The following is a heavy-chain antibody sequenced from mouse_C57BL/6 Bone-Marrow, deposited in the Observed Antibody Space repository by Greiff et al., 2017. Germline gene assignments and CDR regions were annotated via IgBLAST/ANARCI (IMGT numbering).Heavy chain of an antibody. V-gene: IGHV1-85*01. CDR2: IYPRDGST. J-gene: IGHJ2*01. D-gene: IGHD1-1*01. CDR3: SLLITTVVGDY. Sequence: VQRVESGPELVKPGASVKLSCKASGYTFTSYDINWVKQRPGQGLEWIGWIYPRDGSTKYNEKFKGKATLTVDTSSSTAYMELHSLTSEDSAVYFCSLLITTVVGDYWGQGTTLTVSS. CDR1: GYTFTSYD.